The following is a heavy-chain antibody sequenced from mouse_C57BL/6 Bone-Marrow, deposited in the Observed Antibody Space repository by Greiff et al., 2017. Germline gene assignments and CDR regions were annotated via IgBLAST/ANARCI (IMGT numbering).Heavy chain of an antibody. CDR2: IDPENGDT. V-gene: IGHV14-4*01. CDR3: TPSYYDAMDY. CDR1: GFNIKDDY. D-gene: IGHD2-1*01. J-gene: IGHJ4*01. Sequence: EVQLQQSGAELVRPGASVKLSYTASGFNIKDDYMHWVKQRPEQGLEWIGWIDPENGDTEYASKFQGKATITADTSSNTAYLQLSSLTSEDTAVYYCTPSYYDAMDYWGQGTSVTVSS.